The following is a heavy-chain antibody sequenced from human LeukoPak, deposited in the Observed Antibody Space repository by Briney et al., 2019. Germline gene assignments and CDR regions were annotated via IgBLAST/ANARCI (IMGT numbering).Heavy chain of an antibody. V-gene: IGHV4-61*05. D-gene: IGHD6-13*01. CDR3: ARGRVAAAGTEYYYYYYMDV. CDR2: IYYSGST. Sequence: PSETLSLTCTVSGGSISSSSTYYWGWIRQPPGKGLEWIGYIYYSGSTNYNPSLKSRVTMSVDTSKNQFSLKLSSVTAADTAVYYCARGRVAAAGTEYYYYYYMDVWGKGTTVTVSS. J-gene: IGHJ6*03. CDR1: GGSISSSSTYY.